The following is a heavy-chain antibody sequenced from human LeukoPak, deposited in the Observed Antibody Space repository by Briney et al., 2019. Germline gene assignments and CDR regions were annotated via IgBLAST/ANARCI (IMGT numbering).Heavy chain of an antibody. CDR3: AREGDYGDYYDY. J-gene: IGHJ4*02. Sequence: GGSLRLSCLASGFTFSDYYMSWIRQAPGKGLEWVSYISSSSSYIYYADSVKGRFTISRDNAKNTLYLQMNSLRAEDTAVYYCAREGDYGDYYDYWGQGTLVTVSS. CDR1: GFTFSDYY. V-gene: IGHV3-11*06. CDR2: ISSSSSYI. D-gene: IGHD4-17*01.